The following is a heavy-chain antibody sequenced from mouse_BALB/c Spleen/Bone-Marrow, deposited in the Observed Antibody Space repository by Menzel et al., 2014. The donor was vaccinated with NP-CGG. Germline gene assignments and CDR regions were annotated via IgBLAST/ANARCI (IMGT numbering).Heavy chain of an antibody. J-gene: IGHJ4*01. CDR1: GFTFNTYA. Sequence: EVQLVESGGGLVQPKGSLKLSCAASGFTFNTYAMNWVRQAPGKGLEWVARIRSKSNNYATYYADSVKDKFTISRDDSQSMLYLQMNNLKTEDTAMYYCVYGYAMDYWGQGTSVTVSS. CDR3: VYGYAMDY. CDR2: IRSKSNNYAT. V-gene: IGHV10-1*02. D-gene: IGHD2-2*01.